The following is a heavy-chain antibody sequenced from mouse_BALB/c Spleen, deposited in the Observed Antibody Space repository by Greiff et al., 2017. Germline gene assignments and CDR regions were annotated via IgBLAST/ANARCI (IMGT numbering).Heavy chain of an antibody. D-gene: IGHD2-4*01. CDR1: GYTFSSYW. J-gene: IGHJ4*01. CDR3: ARKLRPYYAMDY. Sequence: QVQLKQSGAELMKPGASVKISCKATGYTFSSYWIEWVKQRPGHGLEWIGEILPGSGSTNYNEKFKGKATFTADTSSNTAYMQLSSLTSEDSAVYYCARKLRPYYAMDYWGQGTSVTVSS. CDR2: ILPGSGST. V-gene: IGHV1-9*01.